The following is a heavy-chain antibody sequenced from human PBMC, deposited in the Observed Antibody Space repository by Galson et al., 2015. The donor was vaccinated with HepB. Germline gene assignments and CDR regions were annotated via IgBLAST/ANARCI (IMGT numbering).Heavy chain of an antibody. D-gene: IGHD3-22*01. V-gene: IGHV3-72*01. CDR1: GFTFSSYA. CDR2: IRDKPNSYTT. CDR3: ARRNSRGYNDY. Sequence: SLRLSCAASGFTFSSYALHWVRQAPGKGLEWVGRIRDKPNSYTTEYGASVKGRFTISRDDSKDSLFLQMNSLKTEDTAVYYCARRNSRGYNDYWGQGTLVTVSS. J-gene: IGHJ4*02.